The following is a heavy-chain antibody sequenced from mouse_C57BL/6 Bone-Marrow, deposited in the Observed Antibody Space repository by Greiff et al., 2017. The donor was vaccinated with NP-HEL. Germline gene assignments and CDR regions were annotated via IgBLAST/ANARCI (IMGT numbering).Heavy chain of an antibody. D-gene: IGHD2-3*01. CDR3: ARSGGYYVRAMDY. CDR2: TDPSDSYT. CDR1: GYTFTSYW. Sequence: VQLQQPGAELVMPGASVKLSCKASGYTFTSYWMHWVKQRPGQGLEWIGETDPSDSYTNYNQKFKGKSTLTVDKSSSTAYMQLSSLTSEDSAVYYCARSGGYYVRAMDYWGQGTSVTVSS. J-gene: IGHJ4*01. V-gene: IGHV1-69*01.